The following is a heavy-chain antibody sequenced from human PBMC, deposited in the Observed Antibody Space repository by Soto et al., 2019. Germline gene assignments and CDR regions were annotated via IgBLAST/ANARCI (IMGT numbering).Heavy chain of an antibody. D-gene: IGHD2-8*01. Sequence: SETLSLTCTVSGGSISSYYWSWIRQPPGKGLERIGYIYYSGSTNYNHSLKSRVTISVDTSKNQFSLKLSSVTAADTAVDYCARHGKPGDGTKGVCHDLWFDPGGQGTLVTVSS. V-gene: IGHV4-59*08. CDR3: ARHGKPGDGTKGVCHDLWFDP. CDR2: IYYSGST. CDR1: GGSISSYY. J-gene: IGHJ5*02.